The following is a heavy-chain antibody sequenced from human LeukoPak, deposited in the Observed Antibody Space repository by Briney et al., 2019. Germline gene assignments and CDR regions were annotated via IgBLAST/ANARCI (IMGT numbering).Heavy chain of an antibody. CDR3: ARVRVGSGSYYGLYYFDY. Sequence: PSETLSLTCTVSGGSISSSNYYWGWIRQPPGKGLEWIGSIYSSGTTHYNPSLKSRVTISIDTSKNQFSLKLSSVTAADTAVYYCARVRVGSGSYYGLYYFDYWGQGTLVTVSS. CDR2: IYSSGTT. D-gene: IGHD3-10*01. CDR1: GGSISSSNYY. V-gene: IGHV4-39*07. J-gene: IGHJ4*02.